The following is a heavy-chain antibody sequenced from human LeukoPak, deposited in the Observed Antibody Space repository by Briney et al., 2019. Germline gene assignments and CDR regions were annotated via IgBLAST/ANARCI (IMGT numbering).Heavy chain of an antibody. CDR1: VGSISSYY. D-gene: IGHD2-2*01. Sequence: SETLSLTCTVSVGSISSYYWSWIRQPPGKGLEWIGYIYYSGSTNYNPSLKSRVTISVDTSKNQFSLKLSSVTAADTAVYYCARGPRTNLFDPWGQGTLVTVSS. V-gene: IGHV4-59*01. J-gene: IGHJ5*02. CDR3: ARGPRTNLFDP. CDR2: IYYSGST.